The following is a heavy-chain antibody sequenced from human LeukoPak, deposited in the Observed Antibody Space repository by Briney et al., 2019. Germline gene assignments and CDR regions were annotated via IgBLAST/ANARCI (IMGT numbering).Heavy chain of an antibody. Sequence: PSGTLSLTCTVSGGSISSGDSYWNWVRQPPGKGLEWISYIYHSGSSYYTPSLTSRVTMSVDTSKNQLSLKLSSVTVTDTAVYYCARGVYDDLYYFDFWGQGTLVTVCS. CDR3: ARGVYDDLYYFDF. V-gene: IGHV4-30-4*01. D-gene: IGHD3-3*01. J-gene: IGHJ4*02. CDR1: GGSISSGDSY. CDR2: IYHSGSS.